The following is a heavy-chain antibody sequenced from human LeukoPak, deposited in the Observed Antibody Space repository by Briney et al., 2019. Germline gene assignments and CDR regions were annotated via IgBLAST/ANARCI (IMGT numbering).Heavy chain of an antibody. V-gene: IGHV3-23*01. D-gene: IGHD3-22*01. CDR2: ISGSGGST. CDR1: GFTFSTYG. Sequence: PGGPLRLSCAASGFTFSTYGMTWVRRAPGKGLEWVSSISGSGGSTYYADSVKGRFTISRDNSKNTLYVQVNSLGTEDTAAYYCAKGSYYDSSGSFYFDYWGQGTLVTVSS. CDR3: AKGSYYDSSGSFYFDY. J-gene: IGHJ4*02.